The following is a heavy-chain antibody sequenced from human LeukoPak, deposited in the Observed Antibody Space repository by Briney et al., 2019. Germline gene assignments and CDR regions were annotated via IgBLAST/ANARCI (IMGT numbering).Heavy chain of an antibody. CDR1: GGSISSYY. CDR3: ARHYGP. CDR2: IYYSGST. J-gene: IGHJ4*02. Sequence: SETLSLTCTVSGGSISSYYWSWIRQPPGKGLEWIGYIYYSGSTYYNPSLKSRVTISVDTSKNQFSLKLSSVTAADTAVYYCARHYGPWGQGTLVTVSS. D-gene: IGHD3-10*01. V-gene: IGHV4-59*08.